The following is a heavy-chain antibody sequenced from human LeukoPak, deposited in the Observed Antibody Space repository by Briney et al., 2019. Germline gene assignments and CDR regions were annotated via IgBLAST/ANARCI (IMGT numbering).Heavy chain of an antibody. CDR3: ARVGIADSSSWYVWFDP. CDR2: IYYSGST. V-gene: IGHV4-59*01. Sequence: SETLSLTCTVSGGSISSYYWSWIRQPPGKGLEWIGYIYYSGSTNYNPSLKSRVTISVDTSKNQFSLKLSSVTAADTAVYYCARVGIADSSSWYVWFDPSGQGTLVTVSS. D-gene: IGHD6-13*01. J-gene: IGHJ5*02. CDR1: GGSISSYY.